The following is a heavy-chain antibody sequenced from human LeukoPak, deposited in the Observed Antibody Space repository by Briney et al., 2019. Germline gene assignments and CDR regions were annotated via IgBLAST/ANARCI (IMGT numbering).Heavy chain of an antibody. D-gene: IGHD1-26*01. J-gene: IGHJ4*02. CDR1: EDSFSTYN. Sequence: SETPSLTCTVSEDSFSTYNRSWIRQPPGKGLEWIGYIYYSGSPNYNPSLKSRVTISVDTSKNQFSLSLSSVTAADTAVYYCAMSYLRGDHFDYWGQGTLVTVSS. CDR2: IYYSGSP. V-gene: IGHV4-59*12. CDR3: AMSYLRGDHFDY.